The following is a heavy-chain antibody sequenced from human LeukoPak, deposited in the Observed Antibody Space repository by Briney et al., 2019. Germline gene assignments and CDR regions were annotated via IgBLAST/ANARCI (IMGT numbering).Heavy chain of an antibody. J-gene: IGHJ6*03. Sequence: KTSETLSLTCTVSGGSISSGGYYWSWIRQPPGKGLEWIGYIYHSGSTYYNPSLKSRVTISVDRSKNQFSLKLSSVTAADTAVYYCARSYYDFWSGYPYMDVWGKGTTVTVSS. V-gene: IGHV4-30-2*01. CDR1: GGSISSGGYY. D-gene: IGHD3-3*01. CDR2: IYHSGST. CDR3: ARSYYDFWSGYPYMDV.